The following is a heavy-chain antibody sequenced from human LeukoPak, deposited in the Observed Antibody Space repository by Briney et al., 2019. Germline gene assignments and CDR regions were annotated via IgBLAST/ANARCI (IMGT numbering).Heavy chain of an antibody. CDR2: INWNGGST. Sequence: GGSLRLSCAASGFTFDDYGMSWVRQAPGKGLEWVSGINWNGGSTGYADSVKGRFIISRDNSKNTLSLLMNSLTPDDTATYYCVRGPRYYDDSGFHYGVFDIWGQGTVVTVSS. CDR3: VRGPRYYDDSGFHYGVFDI. CDR1: GFTFDDYG. J-gene: IGHJ3*02. V-gene: IGHV3-20*04. D-gene: IGHD3-16*01.